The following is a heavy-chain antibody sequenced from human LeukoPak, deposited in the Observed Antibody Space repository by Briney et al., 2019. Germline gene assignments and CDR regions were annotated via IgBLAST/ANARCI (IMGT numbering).Heavy chain of an antibody. CDR1: GFAFSTYA. CDR3: TKVSTTGVGGRGYFDQ. D-gene: IGHD1-1*01. J-gene: IGHJ4*02. Sequence: GGSLRLSCAASGFAFSTYAMTWVRQAPEKGLQWVSTISTSGRATYYADSVEGRFTISRDNSKNTLYLQMNSLRAEDTAVYYCTKVSTTGVGGRGYFDQWGQGTQVTVSS. CDR2: ISTSGRAT. V-gene: IGHV3-23*01.